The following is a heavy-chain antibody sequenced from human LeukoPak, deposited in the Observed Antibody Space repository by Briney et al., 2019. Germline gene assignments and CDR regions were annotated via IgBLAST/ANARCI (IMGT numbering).Heavy chain of an antibody. V-gene: IGHV3-74*01. CDR2: INGDGSST. CDR3: ARGWRGDY. CDR1: GFTFSSYW. D-gene: IGHD2-15*01. Sequence: PGGSLRLSCAASGFTFSSYWMHWVRQAPGKGLVWVSRINGDGSSTSYADSVKGRFTISRDNAKNTLYLQMNSLRAEDTAVYYCARGWRGDYWGQGTLVTVSS. J-gene: IGHJ4*02.